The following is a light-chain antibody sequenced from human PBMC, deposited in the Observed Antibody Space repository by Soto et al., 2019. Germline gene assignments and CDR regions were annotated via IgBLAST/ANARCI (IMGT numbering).Light chain of an antibody. CDR3: CSFTSITTYV. CDR1: RSDVGAYNY. Sequence: QSVLTQPASVSGSLGQSITISCAGTRSDVGAYNYVSWYQQQPGKAPKLMISVVSNRPSGVSNRFSGSKSGNTSSLIISGLQAEDEADYYCCSFTSITTYVFGTGTKVTVL. J-gene: IGLJ1*01. V-gene: IGLV2-14*01. CDR2: VVS.